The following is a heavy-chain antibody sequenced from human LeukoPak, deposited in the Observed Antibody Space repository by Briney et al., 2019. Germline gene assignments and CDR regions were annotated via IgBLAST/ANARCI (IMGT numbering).Heavy chain of an antibody. CDR2: ISGSGGST. V-gene: IGHV3-23*01. D-gene: IGHD6-6*01. Sequence: GGSLRLSCAASGFTSSHYGMTWVRQAPGKGLEWVSAISGSGGSTYYAGSVKGRFTISRDNSKNTLYLQMSSLRADDTAVYYCAKVGLIAARPFFDYWGQGTLVTVSS. CDR3: AKVGLIAARPFFDY. CDR1: GFTSSHYG. J-gene: IGHJ4*02.